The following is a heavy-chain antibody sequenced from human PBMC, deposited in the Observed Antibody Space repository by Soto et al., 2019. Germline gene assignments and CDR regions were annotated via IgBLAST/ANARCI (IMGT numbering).Heavy chain of an antibody. CDR2: IIPIFGTA. J-gene: IGHJ4*02. CDR1: GYTFTGYY. Sequence: SVKVSCKASGYTFTGYYMHWVRQAPGQGLEWMGGIIPIFGTANYAQKFQGRVTITADESTSTAYMELSSLRSEDTAVYYCARDPHSSSSLFSSWGQGTLVTVSS. D-gene: IGHD6-6*01. CDR3: ARDPHSSSSLFSS. V-gene: IGHV1-69*13.